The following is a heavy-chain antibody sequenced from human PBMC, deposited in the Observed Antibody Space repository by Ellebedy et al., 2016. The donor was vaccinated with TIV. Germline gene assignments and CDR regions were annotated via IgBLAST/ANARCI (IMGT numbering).Heavy chain of an antibody. CDR2: VSGSGDDT. J-gene: IGHJ6*02. CDR3: AKRAVVYYYGMDV. Sequence: GGSLRLSCTVSGFTFSTSTMSWVRQAPGKGLEWVSTVSGSGDDTYYADSVKGRFTISRDDSKNTLFLQMNSLRAEDTAIYHCAKRAVVYYYGMDVWGQGTTVTVSS. D-gene: IGHD2-15*01. V-gene: IGHV3-23*01. CDR1: GFTFSTST.